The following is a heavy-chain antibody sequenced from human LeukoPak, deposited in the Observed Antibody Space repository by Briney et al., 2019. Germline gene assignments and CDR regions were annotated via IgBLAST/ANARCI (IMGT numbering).Heavy chain of an antibody. CDR3: ARVKEASAFDI. J-gene: IGHJ3*02. D-gene: IGHD5-12*01. Sequence: KAGGSLRLSCAASGFTFSSYSMIWVRQAPGKGLEWVSSISSSSRYRYYADSVKGRFTISRDNAKNTLYLQMSSLRAEDKAVYYCARVKEASAFDIWGQGTMVTVSS. CDR2: ISSSSRYR. V-gene: IGHV3-21*01. CDR1: GFTFSSYS.